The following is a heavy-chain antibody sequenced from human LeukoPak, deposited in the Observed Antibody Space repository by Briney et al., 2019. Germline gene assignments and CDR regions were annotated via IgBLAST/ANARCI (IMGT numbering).Heavy chain of an antibody. Sequence: LRLSCAASGFTFSSYEMNWVRQPPGKGLEWIGSIYYSGSTYYNPSLKSRVTVSVDTSKNQFSLKLSSVTAADTAVYYCARVRQLRLGELLPDYWGQGTLVTVSS. CDR1: GFTFSSYE. CDR3: ARVRQLRLGELLPDY. V-gene: IGHV4-39*07. J-gene: IGHJ4*02. CDR2: IYYSGST. D-gene: IGHD3-16*01.